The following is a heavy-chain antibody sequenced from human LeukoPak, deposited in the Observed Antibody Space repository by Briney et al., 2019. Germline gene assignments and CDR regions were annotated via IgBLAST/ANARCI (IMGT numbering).Heavy chain of an antibody. CDR1: GFTFGDYA. CDR2: IRSKAYGGTT. Sequence: GGSLRLSCTASGFTFGDYAMSWFRQAPGKGLEWVGFIRSKAYGGTTEYAASVKGRFTISRDDSKSIAYLQMNSLKTEDTAVYYCTRDPEGRWLQRDDYWGQGTLVTVSS. J-gene: IGHJ4*02. V-gene: IGHV3-49*03. CDR3: TRDPEGRWLQRDDY. D-gene: IGHD5-24*01.